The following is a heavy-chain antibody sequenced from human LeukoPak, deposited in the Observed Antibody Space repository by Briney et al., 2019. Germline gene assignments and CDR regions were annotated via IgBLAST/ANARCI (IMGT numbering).Heavy chain of an antibody. V-gene: IGHV4-4*02. CDR2: IYHSGST. CDR3: ARSDNVAANVDY. D-gene: IGHD2-15*01. J-gene: IGHJ4*02. CDR1: GDSISSTFW. Sequence: SETLSLTCTVSGDSISSTFWWSWVRQPPARGLEWIGEIYHSGSTYYNPSLKSRVTISVDTSKNQFSLKLRSVTAADTAVFYCARSDNVAANVDYWGQGTLVIVSS.